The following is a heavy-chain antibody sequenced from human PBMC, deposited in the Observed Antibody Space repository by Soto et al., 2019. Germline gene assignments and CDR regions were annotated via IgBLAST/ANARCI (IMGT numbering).Heavy chain of an antibody. CDR3: ARGHHSGYDHFDY. J-gene: IGHJ4*02. D-gene: IGHD5-12*01. CDR2: IYYSGST. V-gene: IGHV4-31*03. Sequence: QVQLQESGPGLVKPSQTLSLTCTVSGGSISNGGYYWSWIRQHPGKGLEWIGYIYYSGSTYYNPSLKSRVTISVDTSENQFSLKLSSVTAADTAVYHCARGHHSGYDHFDYWGQGILVTVSS. CDR1: GGSISNGGYY.